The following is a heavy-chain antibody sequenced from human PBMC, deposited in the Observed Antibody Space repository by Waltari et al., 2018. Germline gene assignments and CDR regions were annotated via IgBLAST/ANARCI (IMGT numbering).Heavy chain of an antibody. CDR2: IYHSGST. J-gene: IGHJ4*02. V-gene: IGHV4-38-2*01. CDR3: ARLPVDFDWVPFDY. D-gene: IGHD3-9*01. Sequence: QVQLQASGPGLVKPSATLSLPCAVSGSSFSRGSYWGWLRLPPGKGLEWIGGIYHSGSTYYNPSLKSQVTISVDTDKNQFSLKLSSVTAADTAVYDCARLPVDFDWVPFDYWGQGTLVTVSS. CDR1: GSSFSRGSY.